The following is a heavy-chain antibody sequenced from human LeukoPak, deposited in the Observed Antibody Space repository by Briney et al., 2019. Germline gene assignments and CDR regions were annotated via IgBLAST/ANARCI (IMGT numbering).Heavy chain of an antibody. Sequence: ASVKVSCKASGYIFSNYGITWVRQAPGHGLEWMGWISGHSGNTNYAQKFQDRVTMTTDTSTSTAYMELRSLRSDDTAVYYCARGEGIAAAGTHYYYMDVWGKGTTVTVSS. V-gene: IGHV1-18*01. CDR1: GYIFSNYG. CDR3: ARGEGIAAAGTHYYYMDV. CDR2: ISGHSGNT. D-gene: IGHD6-13*01. J-gene: IGHJ6*03.